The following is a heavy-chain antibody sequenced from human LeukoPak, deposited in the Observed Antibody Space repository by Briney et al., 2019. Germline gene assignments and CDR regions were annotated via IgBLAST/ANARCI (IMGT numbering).Heavy chain of an antibody. J-gene: IGHJ5*02. Sequence: GGSLRLSCAASEFTFSSYAMSWVRQAPGKGLEWVSTISGSGRSTYYADSVKGRFTISRDNSKNTLYLQMNSLRAEDTAVYYCAKRLWSSSTSCDDCWFDPWGQGTLVTVSS. CDR1: EFTFSSYA. D-gene: IGHD2-2*01. V-gene: IGHV3-23*01. CDR3: AKRLWSSSTSCDDCWFDP. CDR2: ISGSGRST.